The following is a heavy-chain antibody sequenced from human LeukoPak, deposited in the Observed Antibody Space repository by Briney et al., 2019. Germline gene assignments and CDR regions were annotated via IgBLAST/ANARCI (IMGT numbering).Heavy chain of an antibody. CDR2: INHSGST. V-gene: IGHV4-34*01. Sequence: PSDTQSLTCAVYGGSFSGYYWSWIRQPPGKGLEWIGEINHSGSTNYNPSLKSRVTISVDTSKNQFSLKLSSVTAADTAVYYCARRGWGYYDSSGYYRFDYWGQGTLVTVSS. J-gene: IGHJ4*02. D-gene: IGHD3-22*01. CDR1: GGSFSGYY. CDR3: ARRGWGYYDSSGYYRFDY.